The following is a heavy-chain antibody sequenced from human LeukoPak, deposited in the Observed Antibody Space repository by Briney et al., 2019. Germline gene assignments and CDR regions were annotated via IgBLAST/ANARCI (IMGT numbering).Heavy chain of an antibody. CDR1: GGSVSDYY. J-gene: IGHJ4*01. Sequence: PAETLSLTCTVSGGSVSDYYWSWIRQSPGKGLEWIGYIYYTGSSSYNPSLRSRVTISADTSKNQFSLKLSSVTAADTAVYYCASRKLGNDYWGQGTLVTVSS. V-gene: IGHV4-59*02. CDR2: IYYTGSS. CDR3: ASRKLGNDY. D-gene: IGHD7-27*01.